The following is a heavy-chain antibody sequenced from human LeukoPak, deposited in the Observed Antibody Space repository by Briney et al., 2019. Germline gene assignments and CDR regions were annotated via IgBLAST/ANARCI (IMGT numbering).Heavy chain of an antibody. J-gene: IGHJ4*02. Sequence: PSETLSLTCTVSGGSISSYYWSWIRQPPGKGLEWIGYIYYSGSTNYNPSLKSRVTISVDTSKNQFSLKLSSVTAADTAVYYCARVAVGATLLFDYWGQGTLVTVSS. CDR1: GGSISSYY. CDR3: ARVAVGATLLFDY. V-gene: IGHV4-59*01. D-gene: IGHD1-26*01. CDR2: IYYSGST.